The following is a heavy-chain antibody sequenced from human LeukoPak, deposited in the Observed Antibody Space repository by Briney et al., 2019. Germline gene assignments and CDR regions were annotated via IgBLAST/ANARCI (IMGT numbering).Heavy chain of an antibody. J-gene: IGHJ4*02. CDR2: ITPSGGI. CDR1: GYTFSNYD. V-gene: IGHV1-46*01. CDR3: ARVDSTSPHELDY. D-gene: IGHD6-6*01. Sequence: GASVKVSCKASGYTFSNYDMNWVRQAPGQGLEWMGMITPSGGISYAQKFQGRVTMTRDMSTNTVYMALSGLRSEDTAVYYCARVDSTSPHELDYWGQGTLVTVSS.